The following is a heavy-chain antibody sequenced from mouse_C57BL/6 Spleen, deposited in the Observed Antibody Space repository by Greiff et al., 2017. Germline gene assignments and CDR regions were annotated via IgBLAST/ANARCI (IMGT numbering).Heavy chain of an antibody. Sequence: VQLQQSDAELVKPGASVKISCKVSGYTFTDHTIHWMKQRPEQGLEWIGYIYPRDGSTKYNEEFKGKATLTADKSSSTAYMQLNSLTSEDSAVYFCAGPDDGYYDAMDYWGQGTSVTVSS. CDR3: AGPDDGYYDAMDY. J-gene: IGHJ4*01. CDR2: IYPRDGST. CDR1: GYTFTDHT. D-gene: IGHD2-3*01. V-gene: IGHV1-78*01.